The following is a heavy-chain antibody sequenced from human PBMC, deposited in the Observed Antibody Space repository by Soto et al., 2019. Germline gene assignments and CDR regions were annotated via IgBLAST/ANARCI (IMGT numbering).Heavy chain of an antibody. V-gene: IGHV3-23*01. Sequence: GGSLRLSCAASGFTFSSYAMSWVRQAPGKGLEWVSAISGSGGSTYYADSVKGRFTISRDNSKNTLYLQMNSLRAEDTAVYYCAKSRNYDYIWGSYRPDYWGQGTLVTVSS. CDR3: AKSRNYDYIWGSYRPDY. CDR1: GFTFSSYA. J-gene: IGHJ4*02. CDR2: ISGSGGST. D-gene: IGHD3-16*02.